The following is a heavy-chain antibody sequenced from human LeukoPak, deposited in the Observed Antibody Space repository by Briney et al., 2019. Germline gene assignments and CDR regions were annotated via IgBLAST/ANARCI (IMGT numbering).Heavy chain of an antibody. D-gene: IGHD6-13*01. CDR1: GFTFSRYD. V-gene: IGHV3-30*14. J-gene: IGHJ4*02. CDR3: VKAAGSWYGYFDY. CDR2: VSDDGSKK. Sequence: PGGSLRLSCAASGFTFSRYDMHWVRQAPGKGLGWVAVVSDDGSKKDYADSVKGRFIISRDNSKNSLYLQMSSLRAEDTAIYYCVKAAGSWYGYFDYWGQGTLVTVSS.